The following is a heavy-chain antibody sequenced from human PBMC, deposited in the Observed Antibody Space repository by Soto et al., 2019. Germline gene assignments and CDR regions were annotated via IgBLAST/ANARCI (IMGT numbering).Heavy chain of an antibody. CDR3: ARADGDSFFVD. J-gene: IGHJ4*02. CDR1: GNTFITSW. V-gene: IGHV3-74*01. CDR2: IDGDGSRT. D-gene: IGHD4-17*01. Sequence: EVQLVESGGGFVQPGGSLRLSCAASGNTFITSWMHWVRQAPGKRLVWVARIDGDGSRTTYADSVRGRFTISRDNAENTLYLRMNSLRADDAAVYYCARADGDSFFVDWGQGTPVTVS.